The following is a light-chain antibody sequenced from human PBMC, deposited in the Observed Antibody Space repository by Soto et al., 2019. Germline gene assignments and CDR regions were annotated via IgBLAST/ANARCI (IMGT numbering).Light chain of an antibody. J-gene: IGKJ1*01. CDR1: QSVGGTF. CDR3: EMSGGRTRA. V-gene: IGKV3-20*01. Sequence: IVLTQYPGNLSLSPGEGATLSCRASQSVGGTFLAWYQQKGGQAPRLLIHGASNRATGIPDRFSGIETGNDGRVSKGSLEQEDGSVYVIEMSGGRTRAFGQGTKVDIK. CDR2: GAS.